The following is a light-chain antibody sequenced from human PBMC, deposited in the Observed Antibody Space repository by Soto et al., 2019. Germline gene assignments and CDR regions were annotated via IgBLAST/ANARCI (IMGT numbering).Light chain of an antibody. Sequence: EIVLTQSPGTLSLSPGEGATLSCRASQSVSSSYLAWYQQKPGQAPRLLIYGASSRATGIPDRFSGSGSGTDFTLTIDRLESEDFAVYYCQQRSNWPLTFGGGTKVDIK. CDR3: QQRSNWPLT. J-gene: IGKJ4*01. CDR1: QSVSSSY. CDR2: GAS. V-gene: IGKV3D-20*02.